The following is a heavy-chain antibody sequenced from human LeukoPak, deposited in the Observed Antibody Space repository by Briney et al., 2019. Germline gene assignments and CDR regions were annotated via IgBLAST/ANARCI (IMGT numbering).Heavy chain of an antibody. V-gene: IGHV4-39*01. CDR1: GGSISSSSYY. D-gene: IGHD3-16*01. J-gene: IGHJ3*02. CDR2: IYYSGST. Sequence: SETLSLTCTVSGGSISSSSYYWGWIRQPPGKGLEWIGSIYYSGSTYYNPSLKSRVTISVDTSKNQFSLKLSSVTAADTAVYYCARGGGDYPYAFDIWGQGTMVTVSS. CDR3: ARGGGDYPYAFDI.